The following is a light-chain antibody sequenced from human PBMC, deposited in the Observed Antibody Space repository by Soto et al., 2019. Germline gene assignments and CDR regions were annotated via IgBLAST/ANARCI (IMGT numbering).Light chain of an antibody. CDR3: QQYDNSFT. J-gene: IGKJ4*01. V-gene: IGKV3-20*01. CDR1: QSVSSSY. Sequence: EIVLSQSPGTLSLSPGERATVSCRASQSVSSSYLAWYQHKPGQAPRLLISGASNRAAGIPDRFSGSGFGTDFTLTISRLEPEDFAVYYCQQYDNSFTFGGGTKVDI. CDR2: GAS.